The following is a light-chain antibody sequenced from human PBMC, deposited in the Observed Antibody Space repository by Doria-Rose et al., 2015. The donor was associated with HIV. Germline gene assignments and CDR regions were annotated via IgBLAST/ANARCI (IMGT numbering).Light chain of an antibody. CDR3: TSYTDISTYV. J-gene: IGLJ1*01. V-gene: IGLV2-14*01. CDR1: SRDIGAFDF. CDR2: GVS. Sequence: ASVSGSPGQSITIPCPGTSRDIGAFDFVSWFQQHPDKAPKLIIYGVSNRPSGFSTRFSGSKSGNTASLTISGLQADDEADYYCTSYTDISTYVFGTGTKVTVL.